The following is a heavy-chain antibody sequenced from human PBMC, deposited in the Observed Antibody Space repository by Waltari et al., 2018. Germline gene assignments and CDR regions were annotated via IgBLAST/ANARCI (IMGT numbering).Heavy chain of an antibody. V-gene: IGHV3-74*01. Sequence: EVQLVESGGGLVQPGGSLRLSGGVPGFTFSGPWMHWGRPGPGEGLGGVSGSNREGSSTSYADFVNGRFTIARDNAKNTLYLQMNSLRGEDTAVYYCARNSKDWRSDGGLDYWGQGTLVTVSS. CDR2: SNREGSST. J-gene: IGHJ4*02. CDR3: ARNSKDWRSDGGLDY. CDR1: GFTFSGPW. D-gene: IGHD3-16*01.